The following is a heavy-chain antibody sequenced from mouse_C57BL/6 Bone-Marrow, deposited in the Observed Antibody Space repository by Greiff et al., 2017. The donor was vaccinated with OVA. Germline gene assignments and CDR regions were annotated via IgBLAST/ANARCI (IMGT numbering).Heavy chain of an antibody. D-gene: IGHD2-4*01. CDR1: GYTFTSYW. J-gene: IGHJ4*01. CDR2: IHPNSGST. Sequence: QVQLQQPGAELVKPGASVKLSCKASGYTFTSYWMHWVKLRPGQGIEWIGMIHPNSGSTNYNEKFKSKATLTVYKSSSTAYMQLSSLTSDDADVYYCARGRLRRGIYYAMDYWGQGTSVTGSS. V-gene: IGHV1-64*01. CDR3: ARGRLRRGIYYAMDY.